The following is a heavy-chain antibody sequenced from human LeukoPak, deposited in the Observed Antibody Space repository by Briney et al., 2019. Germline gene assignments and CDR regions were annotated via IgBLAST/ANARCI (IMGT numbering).Heavy chain of an antibody. CDR2: ISYDGSNK. Sequence: GGSLRLSCVASGFTFSSYWMTWVRQAPGKGLEWVAVISYDGSNKYYADSVKGRFTISRDNSKNTLYLQMNSLRAEDTAVYYCAKVRSGDFDYWGQGTLVTVSS. D-gene: IGHD3-3*01. CDR3: AKVRSGDFDY. CDR1: GFTFSSYW. J-gene: IGHJ4*02. V-gene: IGHV3-30*18.